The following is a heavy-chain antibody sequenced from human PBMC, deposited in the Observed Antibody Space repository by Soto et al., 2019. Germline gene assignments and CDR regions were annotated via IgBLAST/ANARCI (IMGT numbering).Heavy chain of an antibody. CDR2: ISTSGST. V-gene: IGHV4-4*07. Sequence: QVQLQESGPGLVKPSETLSLTCSVSGGSISSYFWSWIRQPAGKGLEWIGRISTSGSTNDNPSLKSRVSMSMDTSHNQCSLRLISVTAADTAIYYCARTLLPDTKGAFDIWGQGTLVTVSS. D-gene: IGHD2-2*01. J-gene: IGHJ3*02. CDR3: ARTLLPDTKGAFDI. CDR1: GGSISSYF.